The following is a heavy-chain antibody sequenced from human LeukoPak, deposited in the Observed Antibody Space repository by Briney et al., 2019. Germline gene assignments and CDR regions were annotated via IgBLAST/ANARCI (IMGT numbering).Heavy chain of an antibody. CDR1: GFTFSSYS. V-gene: IGHV3-48*04. CDR2: ISSSGSTI. J-gene: IGHJ3*02. CDR3: ASYSSWYGRAAFDI. D-gene: IGHD6-13*01. Sequence: GGSLRLSCAASGFTFSSYSMNWVRQAPGKGLEWVSYISSSGSTIYYADSVKGRFTISRDNAKNSLYLQMNSLRAEDTAVYYCASYSSWYGRAAFDIWGQGTMVTVSS.